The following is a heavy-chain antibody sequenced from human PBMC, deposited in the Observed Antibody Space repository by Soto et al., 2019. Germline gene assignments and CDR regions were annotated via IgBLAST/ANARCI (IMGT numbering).Heavy chain of an antibody. CDR1: GYTLTELS. CDR3: ATTYYDILTGYRSLDY. D-gene: IGHD3-9*01. Sequence: ASVKVSCKVSGYTLTELSMHWVRQAPGKGLEWMGGFDPEDGETSYAQKFQGRVTMTEDTSTDTAYMELSSLRSEDTAVYYCATTYYDILTGYRSLDYWGQGTLVTVSS. V-gene: IGHV1-24*01. J-gene: IGHJ4*02. CDR2: FDPEDGET.